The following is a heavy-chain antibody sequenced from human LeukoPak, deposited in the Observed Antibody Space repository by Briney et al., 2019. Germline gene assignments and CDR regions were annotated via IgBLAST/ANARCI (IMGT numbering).Heavy chain of an antibody. CDR1: GYSIRSDYY. V-gene: IGHV4-38-2*02. D-gene: IGHD6-13*01. CDR2: IYHSGST. CDR3: ARESLQLGLRYFDY. J-gene: IGHJ4*02. Sequence: PSGTLSLTCTVSGYSIRSDYYWGWIRQPPGKGLEWIGSIYHSGSTYYNPSLKSRVTISVDTSKNQFSLKLSSVTAADTAVYYCARESLQLGLRYFDYWGQGTLVTVSS.